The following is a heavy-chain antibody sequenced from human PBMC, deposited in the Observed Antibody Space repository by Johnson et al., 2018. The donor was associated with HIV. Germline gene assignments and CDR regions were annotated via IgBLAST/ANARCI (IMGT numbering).Heavy chain of an antibody. Sequence: DVQVVESGGGLIQPGGSLRLSCAASGFTVSSNYMSWVRQAPGKGLEWVSVIYSGGSTYYADSVKGRFTISRDNSKNTLYLQMNSLRAEDTAVYYCAKVTMIVVVDNAFDIWGQGTMVTVSS. V-gene: IGHV3-53*01. CDR1: GFTVSSNY. CDR2: IYSGGST. CDR3: AKVTMIVVVDNAFDI. J-gene: IGHJ3*02. D-gene: IGHD3-22*01.